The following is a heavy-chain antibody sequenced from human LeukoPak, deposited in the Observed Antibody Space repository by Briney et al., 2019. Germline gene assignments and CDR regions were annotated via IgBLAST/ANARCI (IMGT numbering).Heavy chain of an antibody. D-gene: IGHD5-18*01. CDR2: ISSSSSTI. J-gene: IGHJ6*03. Sequence: PGGSLRLSCVASGFTFSSYSINWVRQAPGNGLEWLSYISSSSSTIYYADSVKGRSTISRDNAKNSLYLQMNSLRAEDTAVYYCARASRQLWFQDYYYYYMDVWGKGTTVTISS. CDR3: ARASRQLWFQDYYYYYMDV. V-gene: IGHV3-48*01. CDR1: GFTFSSYS.